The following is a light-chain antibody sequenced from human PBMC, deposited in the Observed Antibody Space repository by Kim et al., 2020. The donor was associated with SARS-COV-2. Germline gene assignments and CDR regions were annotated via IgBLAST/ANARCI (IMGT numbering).Light chain of an antibody. Sequence: GDRVTITCRASQSISSWLAWYQQKPGKAPNLLIYKASNLESGVPSRFSGSGSGTEFTVTISSLQPDDFATYYCQQYSDYPRTFGQGTKVDIK. J-gene: IGKJ1*01. V-gene: IGKV1-5*03. CDR2: KAS. CDR3: QQYSDYPRT. CDR1: QSISSW.